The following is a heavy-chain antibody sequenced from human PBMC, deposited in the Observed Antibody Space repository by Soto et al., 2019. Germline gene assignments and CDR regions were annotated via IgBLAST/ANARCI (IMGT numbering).Heavy chain of an antibody. J-gene: IGHJ4*02. CDR1: GGSISSSNW. CDR2: IYHRGIT. D-gene: IGHD3-22*01. Sequence: QVQLQESGPGLVKPSGTLSLTCAVSGGSISSSNWWRWVRQPPGKGLEWIGEIYHRGITNYKPALKSRVTISVDKSKNQFSLKLSSVTAADTAVYYCAITYYDSSGYPAPYSCGQGTLVAVSS. V-gene: IGHV4-4*02. CDR3: AITYYDSSGYPAPYS.